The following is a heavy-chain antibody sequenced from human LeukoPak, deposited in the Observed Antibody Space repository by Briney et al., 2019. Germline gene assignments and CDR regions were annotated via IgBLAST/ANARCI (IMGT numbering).Heavy chain of an antibody. CDR2: ISSGSSTI. CDR3: ARDYHNKGHDY. D-gene: IGHD2/OR15-2a*01. Sequence: GGSLRLSCAASGFTFSSYRMTWVRQAPGKGLEWVSCISSGSSTIYYADSVKGRFTISRDNARNSLYLQMSSLRAEDTAIYYCARDYHNKGHDYWGPGTLVTVSS. CDR1: GFTFSSYR. J-gene: IGHJ4*02. V-gene: IGHV3-48*01.